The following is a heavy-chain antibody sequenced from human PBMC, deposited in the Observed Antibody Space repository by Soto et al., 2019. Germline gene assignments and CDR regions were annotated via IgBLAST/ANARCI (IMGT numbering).Heavy chain of an antibody. CDR3: ARGSDYVWGH. V-gene: IGHV4-4*02. J-gene: IGHJ4*02. D-gene: IGHD3-16*01. Sequence: PSETLSLTCVVSGGSISSDYWWSWVRQPPGKGLEWIGEIHHSGTTNYIPSLNSRVTMSIDKSNNQCSLKVSAVTAADTAVYYCARGSDYVWGHWGQGTVVTV. CDR2: IHHSGTT. CDR1: GGSISSDYW.